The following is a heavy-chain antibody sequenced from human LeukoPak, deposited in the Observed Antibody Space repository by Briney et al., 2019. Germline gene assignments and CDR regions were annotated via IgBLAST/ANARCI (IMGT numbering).Heavy chain of an antibody. CDR2: MNPNSGNT. CDR1: GYTFTSYD. CDR3: ARAVRGVVVVPAATIGRDYYYYMDV. V-gene: IGHV1-8*01. D-gene: IGHD2-2*01. J-gene: IGHJ6*03. Sequence: AASVKVSCKVSGYTFTSYDINWVRQATGQGLEWLGWMNPNSGNTGYAQKFQGRVTITRHTSISTAYMELSSLRSEDTAVYYCARAVRGVVVVPAATIGRDYYYYMDVWGKGTTVTVSS.